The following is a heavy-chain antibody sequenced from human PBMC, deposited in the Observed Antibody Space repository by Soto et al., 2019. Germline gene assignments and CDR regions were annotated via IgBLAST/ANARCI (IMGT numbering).Heavy chain of an antibody. CDR2: INPRGGST. D-gene: IGHD2-2*01. V-gene: IGHV1-46*01. J-gene: IGHJ6*02. Sequence: ASVKVSCKASGYTFTSYYMHWVRQAPGQELEWTRIINPRGGSTRYAQKFQGRVTMTRDTSTSTAYMELSCLRSEDTALYYCARDRNIGVVPAGQLWGRRYYYGMDVWGQGTTVTVSS. CDR3: ARDRNIGVVPAGQLWGRRYYYGMDV. CDR1: GYTFTSYY.